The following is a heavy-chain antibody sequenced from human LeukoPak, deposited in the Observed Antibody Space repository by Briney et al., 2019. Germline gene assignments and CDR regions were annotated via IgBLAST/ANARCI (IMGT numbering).Heavy chain of an antibody. V-gene: IGHV3-23*01. J-gene: IGHJ4*02. CDR3: ARDVGIAVAGDIDY. CDR1: GFSQRTYV. Sequence: PGGSLRLSCVAPGFSQRTYVMNWFRQAPGKGLEWVSTISVGAEYIFYADSVRGRFTISRDDSNNAVYLQMHSLRAEDTAVYYCARDVGIAVAGDIDYWGQGTLVTVSS. CDR2: ISVGAEYI. D-gene: IGHD6-19*01.